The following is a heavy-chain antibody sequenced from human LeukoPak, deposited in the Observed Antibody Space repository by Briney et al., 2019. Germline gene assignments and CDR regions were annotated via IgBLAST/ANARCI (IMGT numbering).Heavy chain of an antibody. CDR1: GYTLTELS. Sequence: ASVKVSCKVSGYTLTELSMHWVRQAPGKGLEWMGGFDPEDGETIYAQKFQGRVTMTEDTSTDTAYMELSSLRSEDTAVYYCAREDDCTNGVCYWFDPWGQGTLVTVSS. J-gene: IGHJ5*02. V-gene: IGHV1-24*01. CDR2: FDPEDGET. CDR3: AREDDCTNGVCYWFDP. D-gene: IGHD2-8*01.